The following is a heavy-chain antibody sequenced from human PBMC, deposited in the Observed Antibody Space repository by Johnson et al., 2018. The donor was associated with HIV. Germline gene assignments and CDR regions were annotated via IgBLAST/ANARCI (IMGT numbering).Heavy chain of an antibody. CDR2: ISYDGSNK. CDR3: TTAKWLLGAFDI. D-gene: IGHD3-22*01. V-gene: IGHV3-30*03. CDR1: GFTFSSYG. Sequence: QVQLVESGGGVVQPGRSLRLSCAASGFTFSSYGMHWVRQAPGMGLEWVAVISYDGSNKYYADSVKGRFTISRDDSKNTLYLQMNSLKTEDTAVYYCTTAKWLLGAFDIWGQGTMVTVSS. J-gene: IGHJ3*02.